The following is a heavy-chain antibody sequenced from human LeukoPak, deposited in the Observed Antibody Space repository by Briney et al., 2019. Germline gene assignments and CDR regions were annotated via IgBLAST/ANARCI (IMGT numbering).Heavy chain of an antibody. CDR1: GFTFSDYC. D-gene: IGHD2-2*01. CDR3: ARADCSSSSCYELDY. V-gene: IGHV3-11*04. J-gene: IGHJ4*02. Sequence: GGSLRLSCAGSGFTFSDYCIRWIRQAPGRGLEWVSYISSSGRTIYYADSVKGRFTISRDNAKNSLYLQMNSLRAEDTAVYYCARADCSSSSCYELDYWGQGTLVTVSS. CDR2: ISSSGRTI.